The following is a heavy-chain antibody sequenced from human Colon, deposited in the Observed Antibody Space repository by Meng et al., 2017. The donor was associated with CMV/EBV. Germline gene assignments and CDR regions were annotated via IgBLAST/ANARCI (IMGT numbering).Heavy chain of an antibody. Sequence: GGSLRLSCSASGFTFSAFSMNWVRQTPSKGLEWVSIIYQDGRQFYADSVKGRFTISRDNSRDTVYQQMTDLRADDTATYFCAKDWTQDGLFTFDFWGRGTVVTVSS. CDR1: GFTFSAFS. D-gene: IGHD1-1*01. J-gene: IGHJ4*02. CDR3: AKDWTQDGLFTFDF. CDR2: IYQDGRQ. V-gene: IGHV3-23*03.